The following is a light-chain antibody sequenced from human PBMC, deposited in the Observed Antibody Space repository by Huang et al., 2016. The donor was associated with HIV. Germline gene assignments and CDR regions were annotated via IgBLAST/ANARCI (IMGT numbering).Light chain of an antibody. J-gene: IGKJ1*01. Sequence: IVMTQSPVTLSVSPGERAALSCRAGQSIKSNLAWYQQKPGQAPKLLSYGASRRATCVAARFSGSGSVTEFTLTINNLQSDDFAVYYFQQYDYWPPVTFGQGTKV. CDR2: GAS. CDR3: QQYDYWPPVT. CDR1: QSIKSN. V-gene: IGKV3-15*01.